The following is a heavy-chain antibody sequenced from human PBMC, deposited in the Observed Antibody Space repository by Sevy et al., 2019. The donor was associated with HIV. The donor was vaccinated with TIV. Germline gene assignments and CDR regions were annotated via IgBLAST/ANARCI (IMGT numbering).Heavy chain of an antibody. CDR2: IHYSGST. J-gene: IGHJ6*02. Sequence: SETLSLTCTVSGGSISSSSYYWGWIRQPPGKGLEWIGSIHYSGSTYYNPSLKSRVIISVDASKNQFSLKLSSVTAADTAVYYCASLRCSSTSCYSGYYGMDVWGQGTTVTVSS. V-gene: IGHV4-39*01. D-gene: IGHD2-2*02. CDR1: GGSISSSSYY. CDR3: ASLRCSSTSCYSGYYGMDV.